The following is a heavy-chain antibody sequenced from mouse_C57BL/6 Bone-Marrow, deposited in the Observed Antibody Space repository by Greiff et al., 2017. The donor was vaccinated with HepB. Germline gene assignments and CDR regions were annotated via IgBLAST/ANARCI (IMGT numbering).Heavy chain of an antibody. D-gene: IGHD6-1*01. CDR3: VQGAMDY. Sequence: VQLQQPGAELVRPGSSVKLSCKASGYPLPSYWMDWVKQRPGQGLEWIGNIYPSNSETHYNQKFKDKATMTVDKSSSTAYMQLSSLTSEDAAVYYYVQGAMDYWGQGTSVTVSS. CDR1: GYPLPSYW. CDR2: IYPSNSET. J-gene: IGHJ4*01. V-gene: IGHV1-61*01.